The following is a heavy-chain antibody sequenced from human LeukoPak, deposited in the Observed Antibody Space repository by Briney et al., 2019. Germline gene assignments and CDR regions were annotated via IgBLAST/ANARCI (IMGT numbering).Heavy chain of an antibody. CDR1: GLTFSSYD. CDR2: IGTAGDT. CDR3: ARVLGSGSYGMDV. J-gene: IGHJ6*02. D-gene: IGHD3-10*01. Sequence: GGSLRLSCAASGLTFSSYDMHWVRQATGKGLECVSAIGTAGDTYYPGSVKGRFTISRENAKNSLYLQMNSLRAGDTAVYYCARVLGSGSYGMDVWGQGTTVTVSS. V-gene: IGHV3-13*01.